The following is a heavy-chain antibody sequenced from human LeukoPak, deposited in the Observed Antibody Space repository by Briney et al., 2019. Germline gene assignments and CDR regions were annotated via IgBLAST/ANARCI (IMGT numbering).Heavy chain of an antibody. V-gene: IGHV3-7*01. CDR3: ARDGSDPYYYDSSGLDY. D-gene: IGHD3-22*01. J-gene: IGHJ4*02. CDR2: IKQDGSEK. Sequence: GGSLRLSCVASGFTFSNCGMSWVRHAPGKGLEWVANIKQDGSEKYYVDSVKGRFTISRDNAKNSLYLQMNSLRAEDTAVYYCARDGSDPYYYDSSGLDYWGQGTLVTVSS. CDR1: GFTFSNCG.